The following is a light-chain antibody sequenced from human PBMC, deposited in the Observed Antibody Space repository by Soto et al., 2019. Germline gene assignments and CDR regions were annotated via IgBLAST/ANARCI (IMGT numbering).Light chain of an antibody. V-gene: IGLV2-8*01. CDR1: SSDVGAYNF. CDR2: DVS. CDR3: SSYTSSSTLVV. Sequence: QSALTQPPSASGSPGQSVTISCTGTSSDVGAYNFVSWFQQHPGKAPKLMIYDVSKRPSGVPDRFSGSKSDNTASLTVYGLQAEDEADYYCSSYTSSSTLVVFGGGTKLTVL. J-gene: IGLJ2*01.